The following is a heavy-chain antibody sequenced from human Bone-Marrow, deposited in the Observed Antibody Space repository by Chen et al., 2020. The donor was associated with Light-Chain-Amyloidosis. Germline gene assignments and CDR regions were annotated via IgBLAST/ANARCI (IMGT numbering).Heavy chain of an antibody. CDR3: AKDLRGYVTGNVINS. CDR1: GFSFADYA. J-gene: IGHJ4*02. Sequence: EVQLVESGGGVVQRGGSLRLSCAASGFSFADYALHWVRQAPGKGLEWVALISGDGSRTYYADSVMGRFTISRDNSKNSLYLQINSLRTEDTALYYCAKDLRGYVTGNVINSCGQGTLVTVSS. CDR2: ISGDGSRT. D-gene: IGHD3-9*01. V-gene: IGHV3-43*02.